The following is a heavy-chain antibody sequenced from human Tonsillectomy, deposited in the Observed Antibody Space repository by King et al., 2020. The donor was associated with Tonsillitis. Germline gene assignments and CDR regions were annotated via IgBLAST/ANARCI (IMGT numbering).Heavy chain of an antibody. CDR1: GFTFSNAW. D-gene: IGHD4-11*01. J-gene: IGHJ6*02. CDR2: IKSKSDGGTT. V-gene: IGHV3-15*01. CDR3: TTALVTTDTYSYYSGMDV. Sequence: VQLVESGGGVVKPGGSLRLSCAASGFTFSNAWMSWVRQAPGKGLEWVGRIKSKSDGGTTDYAAPVKGRFTISRDDSKNPLYLKMNSLKTEDTAVYYCTTALVTTDTYSYYSGMDVWGQGTTVTVSS.